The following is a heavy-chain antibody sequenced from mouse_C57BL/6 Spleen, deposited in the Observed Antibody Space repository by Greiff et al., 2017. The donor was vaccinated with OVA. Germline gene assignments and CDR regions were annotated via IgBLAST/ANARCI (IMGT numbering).Heavy chain of an antibody. Sequence: EVMLVESGGGLVKPGGSLKLSCAASGFTFSSYAMSWVRQTPEKRLEWVATISDGGSYTYYPDNVKGRFTISRDNAKNNLYLQMSHLKSEDTAMYYCARADYYYGSSPFDYWGQGTTLTVSS. D-gene: IGHD1-1*01. CDR2: ISDGGSYT. CDR3: ARADYYYGSSPFDY. V-gene: IGHV5-4*03. CDR1: GFTFSSYA. J-gene: IGHJ2*01.